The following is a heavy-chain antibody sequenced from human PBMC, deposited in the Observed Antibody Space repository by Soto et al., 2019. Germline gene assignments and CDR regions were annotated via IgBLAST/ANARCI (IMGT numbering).Heavy chain of an antibody. CDR3: ARGLRLGRAMIVVVTTPRLGMDV. V-gene: IGHV1-46*01. J-gene: IGHJ6*02. Sequence: ASVKVSCKASGYTFTSYYMHWVRQAPGQGLEWVGIISPSGGSTSYAQKFQGRVTMTRDTSTSTVYMELSSLRSEDTAVYYCARGLRLGRAMIVVVTTPRLGMDVWGQGTTVTVSS. CDR2: ISPSGGST. CDR1: GYTFTSYY. D-gene: IGHD3-22*01.